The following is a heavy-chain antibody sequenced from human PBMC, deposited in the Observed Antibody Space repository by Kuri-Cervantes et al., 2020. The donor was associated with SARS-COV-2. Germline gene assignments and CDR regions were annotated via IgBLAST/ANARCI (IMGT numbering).Heavy chain of an antibody. D-gene: IGHD4-23*01. CDR1: GFTFSSYS. CDR3: ARGGNPAWNMDV. Sequence: GESLKISCAASGFTFSSYSMNWVRQAPGKGLEWVSAIGTAGDTYYPGSVKGQFTISRENAKNSLCLQMNSLRAGDTAVYYCARGGNPAWNMDVWGKGTTVTVSS. V-gene: IGHV3-13*01. J-gene: IGHJ6*03. CDR2: IGTAGDT.